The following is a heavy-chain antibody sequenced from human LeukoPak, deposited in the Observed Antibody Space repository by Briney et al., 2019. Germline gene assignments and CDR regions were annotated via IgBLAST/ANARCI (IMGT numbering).Heavy chain of an antibody. D-gene: IGHD1-20*01. V-gene: IGHV4-34*01. J-gene: IGHJ5*02. CDR3: AVITGWDWFDP. Sequence: SETLSLTCAVYGGSFSGYYWSWIRQPPGKGLEWIGEINHSGSTNYNPSLKSRVTISVDTSKNQFSLKLSSVTAADTAVYYCAVITGWDWFDPWGQETLVTVSS. CDR2: INHSGST. CDR1: GGSFSGYY.